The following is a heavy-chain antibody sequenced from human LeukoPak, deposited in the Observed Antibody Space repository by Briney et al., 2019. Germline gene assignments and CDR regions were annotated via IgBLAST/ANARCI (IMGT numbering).Heavy chain of an antibody. Sequence: PGGSLRFSSAASGFTFCDYYMSWIRQAPGKGLEWDSYISSSGSTIYYADSVKGRFTISRDNAKNSLYLQMNSLRAEDTAVYYCARDHRPLPPRSYSSSWDYTDYWGQGTLVTVSS. CDR2: ISSSGSTI. D-gene: IGHD6-13*01. CDR3: ARDHRPLPPRSYSSSWDYTDY. J-gene: IGHJ4*02. V-gene: IGHV3-11*04. CDR1: GFTFCDYY.